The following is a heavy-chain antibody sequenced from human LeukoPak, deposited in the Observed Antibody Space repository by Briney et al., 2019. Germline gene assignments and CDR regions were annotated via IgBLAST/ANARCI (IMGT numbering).Heavy chain of an antibody. D-gene: IGHD5-18*01. V-gene: IGHV4-4*02. Sequence: PSETLSLTCAVSGGSISSSNWWSWVRQPPGKGLEWIGYIYYSGRTSYNPSLKSRVTISVDTSKNHFSLTLSSVTAADTAVYYCARGQKYRNGYTVTELGSGYFDYWGQGTLVTVSS. CDR3: ARGQKYRNGYTVTELGSGYFDY. CDR2: IYYSGRT. CDR1: GGSISSSNW. J-gene: IGHJ4*02.